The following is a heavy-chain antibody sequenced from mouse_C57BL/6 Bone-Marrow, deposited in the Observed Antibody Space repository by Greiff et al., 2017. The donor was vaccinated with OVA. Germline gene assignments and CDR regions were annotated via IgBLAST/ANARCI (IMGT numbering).Heavy chain of an antibody. Sequence: QVQLQQSGAELVRPGASVKLSCKASGYTFTDYYINWVKQRPGQGLEWIARIYPGSGNTYYNEKFKGKATLTAEKYSSTAYMQLSSLTSEDSAVYFCARADYYGSSYDAMDYWGQGTSVTVSS. J-gene: IGHJ4*01. CDR2: IYPGSGNT. D-gene: IGHD1-1*01. V-gene: IGHV1-76*01. CDR3: ARADYYGSSYDAMDY. CDR1: GYTFTDYY.